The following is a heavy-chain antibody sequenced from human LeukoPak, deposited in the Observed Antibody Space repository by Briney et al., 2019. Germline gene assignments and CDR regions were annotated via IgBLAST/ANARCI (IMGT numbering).Heavy chain of an antibody. CDR3: ARHGPVVTATDAFDI. CDR1: GGSISSSSYY. J-gene: IGHJ3*02. D-gene: IGHD2-21*02. Sequence: PSETLSLTCTVSGGSISSSSYYWGWIRQPPGKGLEWIGSIYYSGSTYYNPSLKSRVTISVDTSKNQFSLKLSSVTAADTAVYYCARHGPVVTATDAFDIWGQGTMVTVSS. CDR2: IYYSGST. V-gene: IGHV4-39*01.